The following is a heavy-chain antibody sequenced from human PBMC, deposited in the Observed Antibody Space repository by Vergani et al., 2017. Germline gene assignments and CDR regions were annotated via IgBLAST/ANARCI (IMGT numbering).Heavy chain of an antibody. V-gene: IGHV4-39*01. J-gene: IGHJ2*01. CDR2: IYYSGNT. D-gene: IGHD5-12*01. CDR1: GGSVSISNFY. Sequence: QLQLQESGPGLVKPSETLALTCAVSGGSVSISNFYWGWIRQPPGKGLEWLGSIYYSGNTYYNPSLKSRVTISVDTSKNQFSLKLSSVTAADTAVYYCAGKXEGYSDSGHWYFDLWGRGTLVTVSS. CDR3: AGKXEGYSDSGHWYFDL.